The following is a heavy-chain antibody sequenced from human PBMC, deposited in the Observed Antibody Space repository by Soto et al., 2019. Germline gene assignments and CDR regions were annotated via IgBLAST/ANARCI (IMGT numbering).Heavy chain of an antibody. CDR2: IYPSGST. CDR1: GGSISGGAYS. Sequence: PSETLSLTCAVSGGSISGGAYSWSWIRQPPGRGLEYIGYIYPSGSTYYNPSLKRRVSLSVDRSKNQFSLNLTSVTAADTAVYYLARYGSTFRNNWVETWGQGALATLP. D-gene: IGHD2-2*01. J-gene: IGHJ5*02. CDR3: ARYGSTFRNNWVET. V-gene: IGHV4-30-2*01.